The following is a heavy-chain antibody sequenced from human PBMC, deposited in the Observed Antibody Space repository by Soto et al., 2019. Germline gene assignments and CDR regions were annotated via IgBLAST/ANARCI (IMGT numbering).Heavy chain of an antibody. D-gene: IGHD3-10*01. CDR2: ISAHNGNT. V-gene: IGHV1-18*01. CDR3: ARGITMVRGTINNWCDL. CDR1: GFTFNNDG. J-gene: IGHJ5*02. Sequence: QVQLVQAGGEVKKPGASVKVSCKAAGFTFNNDGVVWVRQAPGQGLEWMGWISAHNGNTNYAQELQGRVTMTINTSTRTAYRELRRRRSDDTGVYCCARGITMVRGTINNWCDLWGQGTLVTVSS.